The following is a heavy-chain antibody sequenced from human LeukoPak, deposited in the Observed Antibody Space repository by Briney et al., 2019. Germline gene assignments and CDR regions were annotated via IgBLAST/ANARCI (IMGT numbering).Heavy chain of an antibody. Sequence: GGSLRLSCAASGFNFRSYAVHWVRQAPGKGLDWVAIISYDGSNMYYADSVKGRFTVSRDNSKNTLYLQMNSLRAEDTAVYYCARVGYCTTTSCFMRGQGTLVTVSS. CDR3: ARVGYCTTTSCFM. CDR2: ISYDGSNM. J-gene: IGHJ4*02. D-gene: IGHD2-2*01. CDR1: GFNFRSYA. V-gene: IGHV3-30*03.